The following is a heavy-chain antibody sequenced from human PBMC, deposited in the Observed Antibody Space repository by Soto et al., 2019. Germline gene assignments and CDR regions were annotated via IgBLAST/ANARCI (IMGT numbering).Heavy chain of an antibody. CDR3: ARGLARVEWLLYGGNWFDP. V-gene: IGHV4-30-2*01. Sequence: QLQLQESGSGLVKPSQTLSLTCAVSGGSISSGGYAWSWIRQPPGKGLEWIGYIYHSGSTYYNPSLKSRVTISVDRSKNQFSLKLSSVTAADTAVYYCARGLARVEWLLYGGNWFDPWGQGTLVTVSS. CDR1: GGSISSGGYA. J-gene: IGHJ5*02. D-gene: IGHD3-3*01. CDR2: IYHSGST.